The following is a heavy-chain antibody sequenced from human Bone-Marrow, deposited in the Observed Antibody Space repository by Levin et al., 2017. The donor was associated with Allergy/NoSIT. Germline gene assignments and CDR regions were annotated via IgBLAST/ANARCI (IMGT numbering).Heavy chain of an antibody. CDR1: GYTFTGNY. CDR2: INPNSGVT. J-gene: IGHJ4*02. Sequence: GESLKISCKASGYTFTGNYMHWVRQAPGQGLEWMGRINPNSGVTNYAQKFQGRVTMTRDTSINTAYVELNRLTYDDTAVYYCARYSSSYDYWGQGTLVTVSS. CDR3: ARYSSSYDY. D-gene: IGHD6-6*01. V-gene: IGHV1-2*06.